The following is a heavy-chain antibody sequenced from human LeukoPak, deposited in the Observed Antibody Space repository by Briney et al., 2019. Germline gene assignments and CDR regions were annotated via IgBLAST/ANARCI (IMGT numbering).Heavy chain of an antibody. D-gene: IGHD5-18*01. V-gene: IGHV4-34*01. CDR2: INHSGST. J-gene: IGHJ2*01. Sequence: SETLSLTCAVYGGSFSGYYWSWIRQPPGKGLEWIGEINHSGSTNYNPSLKGRVTISVDTSKNQFSLKLSSVTAADTAVYYCARSGYSYGPSYWYFDLWGRGTLVTVSS. CDR3: ARSGYSYGPSYWYFDL. CDR1: GGSFSGYY.